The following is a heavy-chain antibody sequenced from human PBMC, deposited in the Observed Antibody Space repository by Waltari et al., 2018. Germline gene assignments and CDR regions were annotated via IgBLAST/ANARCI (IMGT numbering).Heavy chain of an antibody. V-gene: IGHV4-38-2*02. CDR1: GYSISSGYY. Sequence: QVQLQESGPGLVKPSETLSLTCAVSGYSISSGYYWGWIRQPPGKGLEWCGGIYHSGSTYYHPSLKSRVTISVDTSKNQFSLKLSSVTAADTAVYYCAREYSNELGGFDPWGQGTLVTVSS. D-gene: IGHD6-13*01. J-gene: IGHJ5*02. CDR3: AREYSNELGGFDP. CDR2: IYHSGST.